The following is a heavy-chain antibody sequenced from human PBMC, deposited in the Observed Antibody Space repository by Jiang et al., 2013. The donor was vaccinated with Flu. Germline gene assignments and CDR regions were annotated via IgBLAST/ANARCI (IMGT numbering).Heavy chain of an antibody. CDR2: INLSGTT. CDR1: GGSLSGYY. D-gene: IGHD3-22*01. CDR3: ARGRHYYDSSGYYYFFDY. Sequence: KPSETLSLTCGVYGGSLSGYYWSWIRQPPGKGLEWIGDINLSGTTNYNPSLKSRVTISVDTSNNQFSLKLSSVTAADTAVYYCARGRHYYDSSGYYYFFDYWGQGPLLTVSS. V-gene: IGHV4-34*01. J-gene: IGHJ4*02.